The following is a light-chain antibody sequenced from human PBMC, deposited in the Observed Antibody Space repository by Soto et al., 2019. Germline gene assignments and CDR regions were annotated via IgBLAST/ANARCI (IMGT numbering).Light chain of an antibody. J-gene: IGKJ4*01. V-gene: IGKV3-15*01. CDR3: QQYNNWPLT. Sequence: EIVLTQSPGTLSLSPGERATLSCRASQSVSSSALAWYQQKPGQAPRRLIYGASTRATGIPARFSGSGSGTEFTLTISSLQSEDFAVYYCQQYNNWPLTFGGGTKVDIK. CDR2: GAS. CDR1: QSVSSS.